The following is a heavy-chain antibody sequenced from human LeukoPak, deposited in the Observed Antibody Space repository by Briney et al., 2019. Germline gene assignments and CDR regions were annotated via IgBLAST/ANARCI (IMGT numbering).Heavy chain of an antibody. CDR2: IYHSGST. CDR1: GYSISSGYY. D-gene: IGHD2-21*02. J-gene: IGHJ5*02. CDR3: ARRRLLAYCGGDCYSDWFDP. Sequence: SETLSLTCTVSGYSISSGYYWDWIRQPPGKGLEWIGSIYHSGSTYYNPSLKSRVTISVDTSKTQFSLKLSSVTAADTAVYYCARRRLLAYCGGDCYSDWFDPWGQGTLVTVSS. V-gene: IGHV4-38-2*02.